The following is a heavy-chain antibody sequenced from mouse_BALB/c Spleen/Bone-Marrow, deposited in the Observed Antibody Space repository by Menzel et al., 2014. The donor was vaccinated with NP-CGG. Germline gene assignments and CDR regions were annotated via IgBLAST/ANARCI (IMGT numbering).Heavy chain of an antibody. Sequence: LQESGAELVRPGVSVKISCKGSGYTFTDYAMHWVKQSHAKSLEWIGVISTYYGDASYNQKFKGKATMTVDKSSSTAYMELARLTSEDSAIYYCARGGSTMITTFAYWGQGTLVTVSA. CDR1: GYTFTDYA. CDR3: ARGGSTMITTFAY. V-gene: IGHV1S137*01. CDR2: ISTYYGDA. D-gene: IGHD2-4*01. J-gene: IGHJ3*01.